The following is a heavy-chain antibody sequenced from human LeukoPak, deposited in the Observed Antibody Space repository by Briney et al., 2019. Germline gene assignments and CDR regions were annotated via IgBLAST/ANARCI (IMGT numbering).Heavy chain of an antibody. CDR1: GFTFSSYG. J-gene: IGHJ6*02. Sequence: PGGSLRLSCAASGFTFSSYGMHWVRQAPGKGLEWVAVISYDGSNKYYADSVKGRFTISRDNAKNSLYLRMNSLRAEDTAVYYCARDRGCSSTSCYAGGYYYYGMDVWGQGTTVTVSS. CDR3: ARDRGCSSTSCYAGGYYYYGMDV. V-gene: IGHV3-30*03. D-gene: IGHD2-2*01. CDR2: ISYDGSNK.